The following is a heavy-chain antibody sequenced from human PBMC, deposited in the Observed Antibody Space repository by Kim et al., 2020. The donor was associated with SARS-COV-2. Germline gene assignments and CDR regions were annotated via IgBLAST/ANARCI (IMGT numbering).Heavy chain of an antibody. V-gene: IGHV3-64D*06. CDR1: GFTFSNYA. J-gene: IGHJ1*01. CDR2: ITHSGGGS. CDR3: VKYGRSYGAVL. Sequence: GGSLRLSCSGSGFTFSNYAMHWVRRAPGKGLECVSAITHSGGGSYYADSVEGRFTISRDNSKSTLYLQMNSLRAEDTSVYYCVKYGRSYGAVLGGQGTVVSVSS. D-gene: IGHD3-16*01.